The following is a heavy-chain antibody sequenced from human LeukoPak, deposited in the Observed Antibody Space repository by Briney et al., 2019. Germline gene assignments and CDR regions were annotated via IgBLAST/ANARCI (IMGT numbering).Heavy chain of an antibody. CDR3: ARDSSGPRD. V-gene: IGHV3-66*01. D-gene: IGHD3-10*01. J-gene: IGHJ4*02. CDR2: IYTSGGT. CDR1: EFTVSSNY. Sequence: GGSLRLSCAASEFTVSSNYMSWVRQAPGEGLEWVSVIYTSGGTYYADSVKGRFIISRDSSKNTMFLQMNSLRAEDTAVYYCARDSSGPRDWGQGTLVTVSS.